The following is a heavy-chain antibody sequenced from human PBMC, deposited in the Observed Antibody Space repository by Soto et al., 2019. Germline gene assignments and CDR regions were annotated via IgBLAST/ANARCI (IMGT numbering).Heavy chain of an antibody. V-gene: IGHV3-23*01. J-gene: IGHJ4*02. D-gene: IGHD6-19*01. CDR2: ISDTGAST. CDR3: AKGRGSGWAWYFDN. CDR1: GFTFKESA. Sequence: EVRLLEAGGGLKQPGGSLRLSCAGSGFTFKESAMNWVRQAPGKGLEWGASISDTGASTWYAESVRGRLSISRDNSKNSLYLQMNSLRGEDTAVYYCAKGRGSGWAWYFDNWGQGTLVTVSS.